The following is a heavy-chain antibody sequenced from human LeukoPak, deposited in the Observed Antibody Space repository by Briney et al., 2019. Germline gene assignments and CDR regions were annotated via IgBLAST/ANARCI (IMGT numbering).Heavy chain of an antibody. CDR2: INHSGST. Sequence: PSETLSLTCAVYGGSFSVYYWSWIRQPPGKGLEWIGEINHSGSTNYNPSLKSRVTISVDTSKNQFSLKLSSVTAADTAVYYCARAHYDILTGYYRYYFDYWGQGTLVTVSS. CDR3: ARAHYDILTGYYRYYFDY. V-gene: IGHV4-34*01. D-gene: IGHD3-9*01. J-gene: IGHJ4*02. CDR1: GGSFSVYY.